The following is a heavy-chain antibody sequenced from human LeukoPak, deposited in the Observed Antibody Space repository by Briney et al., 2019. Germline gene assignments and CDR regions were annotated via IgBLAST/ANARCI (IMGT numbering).Heavy chain of an antibody. CDR1: GFTVSSNY. CDR2: IYSGGST. J-gene: IGHJ4*02. CDR3: AKEFMAIIRWFFDY. Sequence: GGSLRLSCAASGFTVSSNYMSWVRQAPGKGLEWVSVIYSGGSTYYADSVKGRFTISRDNSKNTLYLQMNSLRAEDTAVYYCAKEFMAIIRWFFDYWGQGTLVTVSS. V-gene: IGHV3-53*01. D-gene: IGHD4-23*01.